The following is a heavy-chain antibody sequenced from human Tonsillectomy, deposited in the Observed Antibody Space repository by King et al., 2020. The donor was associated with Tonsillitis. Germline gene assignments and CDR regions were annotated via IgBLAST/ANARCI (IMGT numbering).Heavy chain of an antibody. CDR2: IYYSGST. V-gene: IGHV4-30-4*01. Sequence: VQLQESGPGLVKPSQTLSLTCTVSGGSISSNDYYWSWIRQPPGKGLEWIGYIYYSGSTFYNPSLKTRLTISVDTSKNQFSLKLSSVTAADTAVYYCARGRTPLDSDWYFDLGGGGTRVTVSS. CDR3: ARGRTPLDSDWYFDL. J-gene: IGHJ2*01. CDR1: GGSISSNDYY. D-gene: IGHD3-9*01.